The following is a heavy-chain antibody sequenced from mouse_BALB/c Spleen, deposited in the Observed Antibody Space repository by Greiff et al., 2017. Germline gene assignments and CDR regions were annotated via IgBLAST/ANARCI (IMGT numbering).Heavy chain of an antibody. J-gene: IGHJ1*01. D-gene: IGHD2-1*01. CDR3: ARGGYGKTDRWYFDV. V-gene: IGHV3-1*02. Sequence: EVHLVESGPDLVKPSQSLSLTCTVTGYSITSGYSWHWIRQFPGNKLEWMGYIHYSGSTNYNPSLKSRISITRDTSKNQFFLQLNSVTTEDTATYYCARGGYGKTDRWYFDVWGAGTTVTVSS. CDR2: IHYSGST. CDR1: GYSITSGYS.